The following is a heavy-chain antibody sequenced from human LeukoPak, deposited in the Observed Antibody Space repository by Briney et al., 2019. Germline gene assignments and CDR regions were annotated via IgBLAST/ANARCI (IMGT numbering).Heavy chain of an antibody. D-gene: IGHD6-19*01. CDR1: GGSFSGYY. Sequence: SETLSLTCAVYGGSFSGYYWSWIRQPPGKGLEWIGEINHSGSTNYNPSLKSRVTISVDTSKNQFSLKLSSVTAADTAVYYCARARRLWLVSYWFDPWGQGTLVTVSS. V-gene: IGHV4-34*01. J-gene: IGHJ5*02. CDR2: INHSGST. CDR3: ARARRLWLVSYWFDP.